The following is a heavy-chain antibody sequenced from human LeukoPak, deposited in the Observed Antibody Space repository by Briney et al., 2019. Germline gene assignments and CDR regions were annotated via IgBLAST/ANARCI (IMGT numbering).Heavy chain of an antibody. V-gene: IGHV3-53*01. J-gene: IGHJ3*02. CDR3: ARALNGFDI. Sequence: GGSLRLSCAASGFTFSTSWMTWVRQAPGKGLEWVSVIYSGGSIYYADSVKGRFTISRDNSRNTLYLQMNSLRAEDTAVYYCARALNGFDIWGPGTLVTVSS. CDR2: IYSGGSI. CDR1: GFTFSTSW.